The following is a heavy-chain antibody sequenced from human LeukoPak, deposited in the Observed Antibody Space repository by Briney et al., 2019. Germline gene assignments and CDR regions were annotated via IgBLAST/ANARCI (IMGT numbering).Heavy chain of an antibody. J-gene: IGHJ4*02. V-gene: IGHV4-39*01. CDR3: ARHQKDTAMVGFDY. Sequence: SETLSLTCTVSGGSISSSSYYWGCIRQPPGKGLEWIGSIYYSGSTYYNPSLKSRVTISVDTSKNQFSLKLSSVTAADTAVYYCARHQKDTAMVGFDYWGQGTLVTVSS. D-gene: IGHD5-18*01. CDR1: GGSISSSSYY. CDR2: IYYSGST.